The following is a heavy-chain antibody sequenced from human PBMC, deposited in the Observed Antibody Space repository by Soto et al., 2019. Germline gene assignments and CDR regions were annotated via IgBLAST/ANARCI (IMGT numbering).Heavy chain of an antibody. CDR2: IIPIFGTA. CDR1: GGTFSSYA. D-gene: IGHD1-26*01. Sequence: SVKVSCKASGGTFSSYAISWVRQAPGQGLEWMGGIIPIFGTANYAQKFQGRVTITADESTSTAYMELSSLRSEDTAVYYCVGGIVFVITRRDSYGMDVCGQGTMLT. J-gene: IGHJ6*02. V-gene: IGHV1-69*13. CDR3: VGGIVFVITRRDSYGMDV.